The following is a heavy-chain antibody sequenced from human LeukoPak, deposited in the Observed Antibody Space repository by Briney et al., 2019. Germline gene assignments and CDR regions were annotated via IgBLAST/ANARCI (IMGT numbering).Heavy chain of an antibody. D-gene: IGHD5-18*01. Sequence: SETLSLTCTVSGGSISTYYWTWIRQPPGKGLEWIGYIYYSGSTNYNPSLKSRVSISVDTSKNQFSLKLTSVTAADTAVYYCARQTASDNWFDPWGQGTLVTVSS. CDR1: GGSISTYY. CDR3: ARQTASDNWFDP. CDR2: IYYSGST. J-gene: IGHJ5*02. V-gene: IGHV4-59*08.